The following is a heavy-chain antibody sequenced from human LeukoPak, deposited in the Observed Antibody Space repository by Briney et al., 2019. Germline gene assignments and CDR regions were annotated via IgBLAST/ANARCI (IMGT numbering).Heavy chain of an antibody. CDR1: GYTFTIYD. CDR2: MNPNSGNT. Sequence: ASVKVSCKASGYTFTIYDINWVRQATGQGLEWMGWMNPNSGNTGYAQKFQGRVHMTRNTSISTAYMEVRSLRSEDKGVYYWARGLRRGEYWGQGTLVTVSS. CDR3: ARGLRRGEY. D-gene: IGHD6-19*01. J-gene: IGHJ4*02. V-gene: IGHV1-8*01.